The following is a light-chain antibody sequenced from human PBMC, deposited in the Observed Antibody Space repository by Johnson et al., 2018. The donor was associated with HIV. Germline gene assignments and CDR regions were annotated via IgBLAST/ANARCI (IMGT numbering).Light chain of an antibody. J-gene: IGLJ1*01. V-gene: IGLV1-51*02. CDR1: SSNIGTNY. CDR3: GTWDTSLSSYV. Sequence: QSVLTQPPSVSAAPGQKVTISCSGSSSNIGTNYVSWYQQLPGTAPKLLIYEHNKRPPGIPDRFPGSKSGTSATLGITGLQTGDAADYYCGTWDTSLSSYVFGTGTKVTVL. CDR2: EHN.